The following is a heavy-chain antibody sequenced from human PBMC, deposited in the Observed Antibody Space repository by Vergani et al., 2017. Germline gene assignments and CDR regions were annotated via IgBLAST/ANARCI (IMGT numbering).Heavy chain of an antibody. V-gene: IGHV4-61*02. CDR3: ARSRPYCTSGSCPAI. J-gene: IGHJ4*02. CDR2: IHTGGST. CDR1: GESIRSGSHY. Sequence: QVKLQESGPGLLKPSQTLSLTCTVSGESIRSGSHYWSWIRQPAGKGPEWIGHIHTGGSTDLNPSFKSRVSISVDTSKSQVSLKLNSVTVADTAVYYCARSRPYCTSGSCPAIWVQGTLLTVSS. D-gene: IGHD2-15*01.